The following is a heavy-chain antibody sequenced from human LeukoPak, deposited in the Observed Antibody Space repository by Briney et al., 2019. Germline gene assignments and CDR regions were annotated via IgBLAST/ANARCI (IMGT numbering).Heavy chain of an antibody. Sequence: GGSLRLSCAASGFTFSSYAMNWVRQAPGKGLEWVAVISFDGSNKYYADSVKGRFTISRDNAKRSLYLQMNSLRAEDTAVYYCARDGELGSPADAFDIWGQGTMVTVSS. J-gene: IGHJ3*02. CDR1: GFTFSSYA. CDR3: ARDGELGSPADAFDI. V-gene: IGHV3-30-3*01. CDR2: ISFDGSNK. D-gene: IGHD1-26*01.